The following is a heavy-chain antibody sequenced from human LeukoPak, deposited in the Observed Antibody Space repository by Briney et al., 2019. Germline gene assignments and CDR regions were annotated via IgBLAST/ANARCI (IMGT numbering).Heavy chain of an antibody. J-gene: IGHJ6*02. Sequence: PSETLSLTCTVSGGSISSYYWSWIRQPPGKGLEWIGYIYYSGSTNYNPSLKSRVIILVDTSNNQFSLKLSSVTAADTAVYYCARDSGVASYYNYGLDVWGPGATVTVSS. CDR3: ARDSGVASYYNYGLDV. CDR1: GGSISSYY. D-gene: IGHD2-15*01. CDR2: IYYSGST. V-gene: IGHV4-59*01.